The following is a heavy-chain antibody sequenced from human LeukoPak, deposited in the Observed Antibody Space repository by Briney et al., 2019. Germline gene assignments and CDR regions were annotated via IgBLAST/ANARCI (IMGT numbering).Heavy chain of an antibody. J-gene: IGHJ3*02. CDR1: GFIFNSYG. CDR2: IRYDGTQK. D-gene: IGHD4/OR15-4a*01. Sequence: GGSLRLSCAASGFIFNSYGMHWVRQTPGKGLEWVAFIRYDGTQKYYADFVKGRFTISRDNSKNTLYLQMNSLRPGDTAVYYCAKVSLNMVNDAFDIWGQGTVVTVSS. CDR3: AKVSLNMVNDAFDI. V-gene: IGHV3-30*02.